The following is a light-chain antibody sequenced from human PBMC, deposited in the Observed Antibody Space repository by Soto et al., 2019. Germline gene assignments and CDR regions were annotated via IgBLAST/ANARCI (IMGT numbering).Light chain of an antibody. CDR2: EDF. CDR1: SSNIGARYE. J-gene: IGLJ3*02. V-gene: IGLV1-40*01. CDR3: QSYDSSLSSVV. Sequence: QSVLTQPPSVSGAPGRTVTISYTGSSSNIGARYEVHWYQQVPGTAPKLLIYEDFRRPSGVPDRFSGSKSGASASLAITGLQSEDEADYYCQSYDSSLSSVVFGGGTKLTVL.